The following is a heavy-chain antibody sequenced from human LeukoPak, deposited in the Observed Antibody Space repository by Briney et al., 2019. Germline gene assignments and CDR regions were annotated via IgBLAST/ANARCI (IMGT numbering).Heavy chain of an antibody. CDR1: GYTFTSYD. Sequence: ASVQVSCKASGYTFTSYDINWVRQATGQGLEWMGWMNPNSGNTGYAQKFQGRVTITRNTSISTAYMELSSLRSEDTAVYYCARRSYSSSWFHYYMDVWGKGTTVTVSS. D-gene: IGHD6-13*01. CDR2: MNPNSGNT. J-gene: IGHJ6*03. CDR3: ARRSYSSSWFHYYMDV. V-gene: IGHV1-8*03.